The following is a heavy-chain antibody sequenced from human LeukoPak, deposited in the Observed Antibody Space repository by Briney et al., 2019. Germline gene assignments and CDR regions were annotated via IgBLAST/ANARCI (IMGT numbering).Heavy chain of an antibody. CDR3: AREGSSGWLDP. D-gene: IGHD6-19*01. CDR1: GYTFTSYG. Sequence: GASVTVSCKASGYTFTSYGINWVRQAPGQGLEWMGGISPYNGNTNYAQKLQGRVTMTTDTSTSTAYMELRSLRSDDTAVYYCAREGSSGWLDPWGQGALVTVSS. J-gene: IGHJ5*02. V-gene: IGHV1-18*01. CDR2: ISPYNGNT.